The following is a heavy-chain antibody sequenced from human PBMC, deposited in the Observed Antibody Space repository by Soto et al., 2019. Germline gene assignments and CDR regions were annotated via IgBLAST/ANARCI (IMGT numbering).Heavy chain of an antibody. CDR1: GGSISSGGYY. CDR3: ARGTTVTLYYFDY. D-gene: IGHD4-17*01. CDR2: IFYSGST. V-gene: IGHV4-31*03. J-gene: IGHJ4*02. Sequence: QVQLQESGPGLVKPSQTLSLTCTVSGGSISSGGYYWSWIRQHPGKGLEWIGYIFYSGSTNFNPSHKSRVTISVDTSKNQFSLKLSSVTAAATAVYYCARGTTVTLYYFDYWGQGTLVTVSS.